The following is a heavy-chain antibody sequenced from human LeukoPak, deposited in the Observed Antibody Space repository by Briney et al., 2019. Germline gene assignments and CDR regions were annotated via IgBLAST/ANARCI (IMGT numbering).Heavy chain of an antibody. D-gene: IGHD3-22*01. V-gene: IGHV1-46*01. CDR1: GYTFITYY. CDR3: ARDLPNYYDSSGYSDY. CDR2: INPSSGST. Sequence: ASVKVSCKASGYTFITYYMHWVRQAPGQGLEWMGIINPSSGSTSYAQKFQGRVTMTRDTSTSTVYMELSSLRSEDTAVYYCARDLPNYYDSSGYSDYWGQGTLVTVSS. J-gene: IGHJ4*02.